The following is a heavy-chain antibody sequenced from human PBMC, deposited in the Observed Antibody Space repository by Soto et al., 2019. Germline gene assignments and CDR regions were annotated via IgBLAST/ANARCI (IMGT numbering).Heavy chain of an antibody. D-gene: IGHD6-6*01. J-gene: IGHJ1*01. CDR1: GGSISSSNW. V-gene: IGHV4-4*02. CDR3: ARLRQLVQGEYFQH. CDR2: IYHSGST. Sequence: PSETLSLTCAVSGGSISSSNWWSWVRQPPGKGLEWIGEIYHSGSTNYNPSLKSRVTISVDKSKNQFSLKLSSVTAADTAVYYCARLRQLVQGEYFQHWGQGTLVTVSS.